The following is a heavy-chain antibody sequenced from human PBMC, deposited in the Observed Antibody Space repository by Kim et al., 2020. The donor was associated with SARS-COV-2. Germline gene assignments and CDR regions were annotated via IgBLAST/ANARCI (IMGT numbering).Heavy chain of an antibody. V-gene: IGHV3-23*01. D-gene: IGHD2-2*01. CDR3: AKAGGTYIVVVPSTRKDFDY. CDR1: GFTFSSYA. CDR2: ISGSGGST. Sequence: GGSLRLSCAASGFTFSSYAMSWVRQAPGKGLEWVSAISGSGGSTYYADSVKGRFTISRDNSKNTLYLQLNSLRAEDTAVYYCAKAGGTYIVVVPSTRKDFDYWGQGTLVTVSS. J-gene: IGHJ4*02.